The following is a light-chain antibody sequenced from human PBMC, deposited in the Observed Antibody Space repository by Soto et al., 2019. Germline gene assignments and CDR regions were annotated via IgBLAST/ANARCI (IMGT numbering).Light chain of an antibody. CDR3: QQYSQWPLT. CDR1: QSVTSN. V-gene: IGKV3-15*01. Sequence: EIVMTQSPATLSLSPGERATLSCRASQSVTSNLAWYKQKPGQAPRLLMYGVSTRATGIPARFGGSGSATEFTLTISSLQSEDFAVYYCQQYSQWPLTFGGGTKVDIK. CDR2: GVS. J-gene: IGKJ4*01.